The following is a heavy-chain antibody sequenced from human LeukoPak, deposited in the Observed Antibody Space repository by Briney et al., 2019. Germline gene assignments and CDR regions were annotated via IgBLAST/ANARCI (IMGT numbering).Heavy chain of an antibody. D-gene: IGHD1-26*01. V-gene: IGHV3-21*06. J-gene: IGHJ4*02. CDR1: GFTFNIYS. Sequence: GGSLRLSCAASGFTFNIYSMNWVRQTPGKGLEWVSSITSSSDYISYSDSVKGRFTISRDNGKNSLYLQMNGLRADDTAVYYCVRQSSGRDWDYWGQGTLVTVSS. CDR3: VRQSSGRDWDY. CDR2: ITSSSDYI.